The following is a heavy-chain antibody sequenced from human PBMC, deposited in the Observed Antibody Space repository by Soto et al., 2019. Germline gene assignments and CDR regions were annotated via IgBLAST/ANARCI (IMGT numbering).Heavy chain of an antibody. J-gene: IGHJ4*02. V-gene: IGHV3-33*01. CDR3: MRDPGQDEAMDY. Sequence: QVQVVESGGGVVQPGRSLKLSCAASGFTFSNFGMHWVRQAPGKGLEWVAVIWHDGKEKYYADSAKGRSTISRDNSKNTLYLQMNSLRAEDTAVYYCMRDPGQDEAMDYWGQGTLVTVSS. CDR1: GFTFSNFG. CDR2: IWHDGKEK.